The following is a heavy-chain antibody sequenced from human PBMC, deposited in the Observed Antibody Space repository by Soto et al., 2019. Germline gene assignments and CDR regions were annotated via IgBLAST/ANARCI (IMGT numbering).Heavy chain of an antibody. J-gene: IGHJ6*02. Sequence: PSESLSLTCTVSGGSISSSSYYWGWIRQPPGKGLEWIGSIYYSGSTYYNPSLKSRVTISVDTSKNQFSLKLSSVTAADTAVYYCASRITMVRGAGRAPLYYYYYSGMDVWGQGTTVTVSS. V-gene: IGHV4-39*01. CDR2: IYYSGST. CDR3: ASRITMVRGAGRAPLYYYYYSGMDV. D-gene: IGHD3-10*01. CDR1: GGSISSSSYY.